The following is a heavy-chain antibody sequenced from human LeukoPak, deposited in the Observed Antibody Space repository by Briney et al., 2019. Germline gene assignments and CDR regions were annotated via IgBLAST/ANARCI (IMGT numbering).Heavy chain of an antibody. CDR2: INYCGGT. J-gene: IGHJ5*02. CDR3: ARYRGGSSPVDP. D-gene: IGHD2-15*01. V-gene: IGHV4-39*01. Sequence: SETLSLTCTVSGGSISSSSYYWVWIRRPPGKGLEGIVAINYCGGTYYNPPLNSRVTIFVETSKNQFSPNLSSVTAADTAVYYCARYRGGSSPVDPWGQGTLVTVFS. CDR1: GGSISSSSYY.